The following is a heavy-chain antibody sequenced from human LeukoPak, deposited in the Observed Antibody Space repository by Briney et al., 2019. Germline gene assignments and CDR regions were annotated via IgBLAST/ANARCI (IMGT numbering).Heavy chain of an antibody. V-gene: IGHV3-66*01. CDR2: IYSGGST. CDR1: GFTVSSNY. D-gene: IGHD4-23*01. CDR3: ARDDYGGNSRSTYYYYYGMDV. J-gene: IGHJ6*02. Sequence: GGSLRLSCAASGFTVSSNYMSWVRQAPGKGLEWVSVIYSGGSTYYADSVKGRFTISRDNSKNTLYLQMNSLRAEDTAVYYCARDDYGGNSRSTYYYYYGMDVWGQGTTVTVSS.